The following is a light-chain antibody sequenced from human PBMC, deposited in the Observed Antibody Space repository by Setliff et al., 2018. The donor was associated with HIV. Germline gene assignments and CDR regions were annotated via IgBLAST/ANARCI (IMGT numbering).Light chain of an antibody. CDR2: QAT. V-gene: IGLV2-23*01. Sequence: QSVLTQPASVSGSPGQSITISCTGTSNDVGRYDLVSWYQQHPARAPKLIIYQATRRPSGVSNRFSGSKSGNVASLTISGLQAEDEADYYCCSHTGSNTFVFGTGTKVTVL. CDR3: CSHTGSNTFV. J-gene: IGLJ1*01. CDR1: SNDVGRYDL.